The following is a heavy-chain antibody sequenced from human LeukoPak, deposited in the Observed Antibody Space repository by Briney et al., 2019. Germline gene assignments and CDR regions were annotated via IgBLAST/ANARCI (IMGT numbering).Heavy chain of an antibody. V-gene: IGHV3-11*01. D-gene: IGHD3-16*02. J-gene: IGHJ4*02. CDR3: AREGYDYVWGSYRYFFDH. CDR2: ISSSGTTI. CDR1: GFTFSDYY. Sequence: GGSLRLSCAASGFTFSDYYMSWIRQAPGKGLEWVSYISSSGTTIKYADSVKGRFTISRDNAKNSLYLQVNSLRAEDTAVYYCAREGYDYVWGSYRYFFDHWGQGTLVTVSP.